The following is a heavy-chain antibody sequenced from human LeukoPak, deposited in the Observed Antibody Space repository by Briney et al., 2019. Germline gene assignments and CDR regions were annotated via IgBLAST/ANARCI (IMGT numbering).Heavy chain of an antibody. V-gene: IGHV4-30-2*01. Sequence: SETLSLTCAVSGGSISSGGYSWSWIRQPPGKGLEWIGYIYHSGSTNYNPSLKSRVTISVDTSKNQFSLKLSSVTAADTAVYYCARQGPPIVVVTAIPGSAFDIWGQGTMVTVSS. D-gene: IGHD2-21*02. CDR1: GGSISSGGYS. CDR2: IYHSGST. CDR3: ARQGPPIVVVTAIPGSAFDI. J-gene: IGHJ3*02.